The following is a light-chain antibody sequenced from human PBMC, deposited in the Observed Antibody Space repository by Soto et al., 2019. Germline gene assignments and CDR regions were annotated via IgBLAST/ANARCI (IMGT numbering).Light chain of an antibody. CDR2: AAS. CDR3: QQYYSYPFT. V-gene: IGKV1-8*01. Sequence: AIRMTQSPSSLSASTGDRVTITCRASQGISSYLAWYQQKPGKAPKLLIYAASTLQSGVPSRFSGSGSGTDVTLTISCLQSEDFATYYCQQYYSYPFTFGRGTKVDIK. CDR1: QGISSY. J-gene: IGKJ3*01.